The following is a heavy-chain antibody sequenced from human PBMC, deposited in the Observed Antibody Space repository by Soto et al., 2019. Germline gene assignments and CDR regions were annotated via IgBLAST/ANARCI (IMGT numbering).Heavy chain of an antibody. V-gene: IGHV4-30-2*01. D-gene: IGHD5-12*01. CDR1: GGSISSGGYS. Sequence: QLQLQESGSGLVKPSQTLSLTCAVSGGSISSGGYSWSWIRQPPGKGLEWIGYIYHSGSTYYNPSLKSRVPISVDRSKNQFSLKLSSVTAADTAVYYCARRRGFPDYYGMDVWGQGTTVTVSS. J-gene: IGHJ6*02. CDR2: IYHSGST. CDR3: ARRRGFPDYYGMDV.